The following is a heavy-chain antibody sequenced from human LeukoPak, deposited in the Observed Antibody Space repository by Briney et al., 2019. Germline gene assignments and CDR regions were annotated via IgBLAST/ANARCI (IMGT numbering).Heavy chain of an antibody. V-gene: IGHV1-18*01. CDR3: ARDALYGSGSSGGGLVDY. CDR1: GYTFTSYG. D-gene: IGHD3-10*01. CDR2: ISAYNGNT. Sequence: ASVKVSCKASGYTFTSYGISWVRQAPGQGLEWMGWISAYNGNTNYAQKLQGRVTMTTDTSTSTAYMELRSLRSDDTAVYYCARDALYGSGSSGGGLVDYWGQGTLVTVSS. J-gene: IGHJ4*02.